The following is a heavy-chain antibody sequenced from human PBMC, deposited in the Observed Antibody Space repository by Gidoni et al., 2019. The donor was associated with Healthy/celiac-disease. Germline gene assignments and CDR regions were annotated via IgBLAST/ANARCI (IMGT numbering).Heavy chain of an antibody. D-gene: IGHD2-21*02. CDR1: GFTFSSDA. Sequence: EVQLLESGGGLVQPGGSLRLSCAASGFTFSSDAMSWVRQAPGKGLEWVSGISGSGGSPYSADSLKGRFTISGDNSKNTLYLQMNSLRAEDTAVYYCAKDLKHIVVVTAEVWGQGTTVTVSS. V-gene: IGHV3-23*01. J-gene: IGHJ6*02. CDR2: ISGSGGSP. CDR3: AKDLKHIVVVTAEV.